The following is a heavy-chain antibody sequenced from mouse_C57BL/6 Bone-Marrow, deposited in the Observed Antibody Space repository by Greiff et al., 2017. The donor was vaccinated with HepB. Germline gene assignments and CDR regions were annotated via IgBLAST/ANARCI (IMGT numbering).Heavy chain of an antibody. CDR3: NTYDGRSYGLAY. V-gene: IGHV14-4*01. Sequence: VQLQQSGAELVMPGASVKLSCTASGYNIKDYYMHWVKQRPEQGLEWIGWIDPEHGDTKYTSKFQGKATITADTSSNTAYLQLSSLTSEDTAVYYCNTYDGRSYGLAYWGQGTLVTVAA. CDR2: IDPEHGDT. D-gene: IGHD1-1*01. CDR1: GYNIKDYY. J-gene: IGHJ3*01.